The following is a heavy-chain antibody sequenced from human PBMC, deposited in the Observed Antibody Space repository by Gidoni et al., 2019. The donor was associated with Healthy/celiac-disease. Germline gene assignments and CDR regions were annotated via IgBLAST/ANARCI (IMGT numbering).Heavy chain of an antibody. V-gene: IGHV3-7*01. CDR2: IKQDGSEK. CDR3: ARVDSSSWSSYYYYYYMDV. D-gene: IGHD6-13*01. CDR1: GFTLRRCW. J-gene: IGHJ6*03. Sequence: EVQLVESGGGLVQPGGSLRLSCTASGFTLRRCWVSWVRQAPGKGREWVANIKQDGSEKYYVDSVKGRFTISRDNAKNSLYLQMNSLRAEDTAVYYCARVDSSSWSSYYYYYYMDVWGKGTTVTVSS.